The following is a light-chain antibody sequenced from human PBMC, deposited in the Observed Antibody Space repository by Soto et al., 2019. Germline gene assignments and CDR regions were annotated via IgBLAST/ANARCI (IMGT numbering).Light chain of an antibody. Sequence: AIHMTHFPSSLSSSLVDRVTVACRASHGIRSDLGWYQQKPGTVPKLLIYGASSLHTGVPSRFSGSGSGTDFTLTISSLQPEDSATYYCLQDYNYPRTFGQGTKVDIK. J-gene: IGKJ1*01. CDR1: HGIRSD. CDR3: LQDYNYPRT. CDR2: GAS. V-gene: IGKV1-6*01.